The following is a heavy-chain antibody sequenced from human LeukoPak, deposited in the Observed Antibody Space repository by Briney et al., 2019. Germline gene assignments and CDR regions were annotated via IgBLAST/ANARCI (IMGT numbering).Heavy chain of an antibody. J-gene: IGHJ6*02. Sequence: ASVKVSCKASGYTFTGYYIHWVRQAPGQGLEWMGWINPNSGGTNYAQKFQAWVTMTRDTSISTAYMELSRLRSDDTAVYYCARDPSNHVPGSQWLEIIGAYYYYGMDVWGQGTTVTVSS. CDR2: INPNSGGT. D-gene: IGHD6-19*01. V-gene: IGHV1-2*04. CDR3: ARDPSNHVPGSQWLEIIGAYYYYGMDV. CDR1: GYTFTGYY.